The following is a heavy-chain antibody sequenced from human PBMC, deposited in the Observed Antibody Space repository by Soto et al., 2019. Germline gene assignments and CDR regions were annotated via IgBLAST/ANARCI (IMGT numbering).Heavy chain of an antibody. J-gene: IGHJ3*02. CDR2: ISGSGFST. V-gene: IGHV3-23*01. CDR3: ATFTFGRPFDT. CDR1: GFTFNTYA. D-gene: IGHD3-16*01. Sequence: VGSLRLSCAASGFTFNTYAMSWVRQAPGQGLEWVSAISGSGFSTYYADSVKGRFSISSDSSKNTLFLQMNSLRADDTAVYFCATFTFGRPFDTWGQGTMVTVSS.